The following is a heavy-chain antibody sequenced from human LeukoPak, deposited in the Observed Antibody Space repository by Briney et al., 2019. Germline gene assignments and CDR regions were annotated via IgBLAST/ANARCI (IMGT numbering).Heavy chain of an antibody. CDR2: INHSGST. Sequence: SETLSLTCAVYGGSFSGYYWSWIRQPPGKGPEWIGEINHSGSTNYNPSLKSRVTISVDTSKNQFSLKLSSVTAADTAVYYCARGDYGDYVADYWGQGTLVTVSS. D-gene: IGHD4-17*01. J-gene: IGHJ4*02. V-gene: IGHV4-34*01. CDR3: ARGDYGDYVADY. CDR1: GGSFSGYY.